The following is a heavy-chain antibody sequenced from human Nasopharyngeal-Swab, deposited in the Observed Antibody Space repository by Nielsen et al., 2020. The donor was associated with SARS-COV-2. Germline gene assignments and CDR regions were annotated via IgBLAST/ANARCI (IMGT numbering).Heavy chain of an antibody. D-gene: IGHD1-26*01. CDR3: ARDESGSSSFDY. CDR1: GFTFSSYA. CDR2: ISYDGSNK. J-gene: IGHJ4*02. V-gene: IGHV3-30-3*01. Sequence: GGSRRRSCAASGFTFSSYAMHWVRQAPGKGLEWVAVISYDGSNKYYADSVKGRFTISRDNSTNTLYLQMNSLRAEDTAVYYCARDESGSSSFDYWGQGTLVTVSS.